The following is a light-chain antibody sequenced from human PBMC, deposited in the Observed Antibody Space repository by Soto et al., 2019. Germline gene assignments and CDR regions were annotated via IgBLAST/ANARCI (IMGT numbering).Light chain of an antibody. CDR2: VAS. V-gene: IGKV3-15*01. CDR1: QIVSSN. CDR3: QQYNNWPRT. J-gene: IGKJ1*01. Sequence: EIVMTQSQATLSVSPGESATXSCRAIQIVSSNLALYHQKPGQSTTLLIYVASNSATFITPRLSGSGSGREFTLTISSLQSEDFAVYYCQQYNNWPRTFGQGTKVDI.